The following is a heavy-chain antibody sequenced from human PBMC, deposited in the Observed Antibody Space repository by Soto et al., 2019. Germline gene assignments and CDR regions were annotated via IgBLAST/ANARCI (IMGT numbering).Heavy chain of an antibody. CDR3: ASTRRDGYNNYYYYYGMDV. CDR2: ISSSSSYI. CDR1: GFTFSSYN. V-gene: IGHV3-21*01. Sequence: PGGSLRLSCAASGFTFSSYNMNWVRQAPGKGLEWVSSISSSSSYIYYADSVKGRFTISRDNAKNSLYLQMNSLRAEDTAAYYCASTRRDGYNNYYYYYGMDVWGQGTTVTVSS. D-gene: IGHD5-12*01. J-gene: IGHJ6*02.